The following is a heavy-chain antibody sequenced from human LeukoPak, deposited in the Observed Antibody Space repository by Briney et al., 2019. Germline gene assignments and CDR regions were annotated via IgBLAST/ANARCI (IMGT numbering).Heavy chain of an antibody. V-gene: IGHV3-30*04. J-gene: IGHJ4*02. CDR1: AFTFSSYA. CDR3: ARARSGWYLGQFDY. Sequence: GGSLRLSCAASAFTFSSYAMHWVRQAPGKGLEWVAVIAYDGSYKYYADSVKGRFSISRDNSKNTLYLQMNSLRPEDTAVYYCARARSGWYLGQFDYWGQGALVTVSS. CDR2: IAYDGSYK. D-gene: IGHD6-19*01.